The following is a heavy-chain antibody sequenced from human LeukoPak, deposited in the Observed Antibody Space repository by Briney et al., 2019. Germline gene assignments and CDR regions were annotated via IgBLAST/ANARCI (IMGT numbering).Heavy chain of an antibody. J-gene: IGHJ4*02. V-gene: IGHV3-64*01. Sequence: GGSLRLSCAASGFTFSSYGLHWVRQAPGKGLEYVSAISNNGGSTYYANSVKGRFTIFRDNSRNTLYLQMGSLRPEDMALYYCARSGYCSGGTCYVDYWGQGTLVTVSS. D-gene: IGHD2-15*01. CDR2: ISNNGGST. CDR1: GFTFSSYG. CDR3: ARSGYCSGGTCYVDY.